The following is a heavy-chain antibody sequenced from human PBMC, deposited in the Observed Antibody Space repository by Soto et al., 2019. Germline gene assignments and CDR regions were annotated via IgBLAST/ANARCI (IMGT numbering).Heavy chain of an antibody. CDR2: INSDGSST. CDR3: ASGLRGYYGNDY. CDR1: GFTCSSYW. Sequence: EVQLVESGGGLVQPGGSLRLSCAASGFTCSSYWMHWVRQAPGKGLVWVSRINSDGSSTTYADSVKGRFTISRDNAKNTLYLQMNSLRAEDTAVYYCASGLRGYYGNDYWGQGTPVTVSS. J-gene: IGHJ4*02. V-gene: IGHV3-74*01. D-gene: IGHD1-26*01.